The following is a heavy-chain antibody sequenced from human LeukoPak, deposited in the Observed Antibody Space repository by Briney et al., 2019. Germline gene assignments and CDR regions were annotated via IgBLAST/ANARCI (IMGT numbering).Heavy chain of an antibody. J-gene: IGHJ4*02. V-gene: IGHV3-23*01. CDR3: AKYIGGSIDKYYFDY. CDR2: ISGSGGST. Sequence: GGSLRLSCAASGFYFSSYAMSWVRQAPGKGLEWVSAISGSGGSTYYADSVKGRFTISRDNSKNTLYLQMNSLRAEDTAVYYCAKYIGGSIDKYYFDYWGQGTLVTVSS. CDR1: GFYFSSYA. D-gene: IGHD4-23*01.